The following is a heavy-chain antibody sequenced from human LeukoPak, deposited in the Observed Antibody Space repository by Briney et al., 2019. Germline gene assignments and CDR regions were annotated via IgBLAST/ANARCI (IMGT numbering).Heavy chain of an antibody. V-gene: IGHV4-39*07. D-gene: IGHD4-11*01. J-gene: IGHJ2*01. CDR3: ARVFHDYSSNHPPFWYFDL. CDR2: IHYNGNT. CDR1: GGSMSRATFC. Sequence: PSETLSLTCTVSGGSMSRATFCWEWIRQPPGKGLEWIASIHYNGNTYYNPSLASRVTMSADTSKNQFSLNLSSVTPADTAVYYCARVFHDYSSNHPPFWYFDLWGRGTLVTVSS.